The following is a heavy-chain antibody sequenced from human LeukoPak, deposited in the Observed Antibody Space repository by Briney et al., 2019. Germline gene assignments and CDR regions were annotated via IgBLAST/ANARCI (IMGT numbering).Heavy chain of an antibody. CDR1: GFTFSSYG. D-gene: IGHD6-13*01. CDR2: IWYGGSNK. CDR3: ATLSDAIAAAGTRNY. Sequence: GGSLRLSCAASGFTFSSYGMHWVRQAPGKGLEWVAVIWYGGSNKYYADSVKGRFTISRDNSKNMLHLQMSSLRAEDTAVYYCATLSDAIAAAGTRNYWGQGTLVTVSS. V-gene: IGHV3-33*08. J-gene: IGHJ4*02.